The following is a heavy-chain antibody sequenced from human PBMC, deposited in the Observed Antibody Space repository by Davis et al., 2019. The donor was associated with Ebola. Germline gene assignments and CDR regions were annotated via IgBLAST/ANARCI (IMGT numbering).Heavy chain of an antibody. CDR2: ISSDGGST. D-gene: IGHD3-3*01. CDR3: VKTQFLEWSYGMDV. J-gene: IGHJ6*02. V-gene: IGHV3-64D*06. CDR1: GFTFSSYT. Sequence: GGSLRLSCSASGFTFSSYTMHWVRQAPGKGLEYVSAISSDGGSTYYADSVKGRFTISRDNSKNTLYLQMSSLRAEDTAVYYCVKTQFLEWSYGMDVWGQGTTVTVSS.